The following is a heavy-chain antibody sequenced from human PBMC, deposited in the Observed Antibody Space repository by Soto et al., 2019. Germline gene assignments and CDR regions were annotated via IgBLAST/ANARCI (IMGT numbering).Heavy chain of an antibody. D-gene: IGHD2-2*03. CDR2: IYGGGNGP. V-gene: IGHV3-23*01. J-gene: IGHJ4*02. Sequence: EVQVLESGGGLVQPGGSLRLSCAATGFTFSDFAMNWVHQAPGKGLEWVSRIYGGGNGPHYADSVKGRVTISRDNSKNTLYLQMNSLRADDTAVYYCAKMEGMDPWAYSFDYWGQGTLVTVSS. CDR1: GFTFSDFA. CDR3: AKMEGMDPWAYSFDY.